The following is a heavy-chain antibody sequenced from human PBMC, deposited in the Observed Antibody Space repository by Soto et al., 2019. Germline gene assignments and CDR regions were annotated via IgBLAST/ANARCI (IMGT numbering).Heavy chain of an antibody. D-gene: IGHD2-2*01. V-gene: IGHV2-5*02. J-gene: IGHJ4*02. Sequence: ESGPTLVNPTQTLTLTCTFSGFSLSTSGVGVGWIRQPPGKALEWLALIYWDDDKRYSPSLKSRLTITKDTSKNQVVLTMTNMDPVDTATYYCAHTILGYCSSTSCYHIGYFDYWGQGTLVTVSS. CDR3: AHTILGYCSSTSCYHIGYFDY. CDR2: IYWDDDK. CDR1: GFSLSTSGVG.